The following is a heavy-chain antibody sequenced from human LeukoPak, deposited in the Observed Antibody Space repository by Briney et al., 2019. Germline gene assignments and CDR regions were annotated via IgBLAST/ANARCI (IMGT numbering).Heavy chain of an antibody. V-gene: IGHV3-74*01. CDR2: IYTDGSST. CDR1: GFILSSYW. D-gene: IGHD2-8*02. Sequence: GGSLRLSCAASGFILSSYWMHWVSQVPGKGLVWVSVIYTDGSSTTYADSVKRRFTISRDNARNTLYLQMNSLRAEDTAIYYCARGLLGIDYWGQGTLVTVSS. J-gene: IGHJ4*02. CDR3: ARGLLGIDY.